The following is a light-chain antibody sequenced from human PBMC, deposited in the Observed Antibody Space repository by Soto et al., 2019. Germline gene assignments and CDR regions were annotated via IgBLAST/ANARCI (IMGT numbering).Light chain of an antibody. J-gene: IGKJ1*01. V-gene: IGKV1-12*01. CDR3: LQVYSFPRT. CDR1: QGIVVS. Sequence: IQMTQSPSSLSASIGDRVTLTWRACQGIVVSLAWFQQKPGKAPQYLIQSASTLASGVPSRFSGSGSGTDFILPINTLQPEEIDTYYCLQVYSFPRTFGQGTKVDI. CDR2: SAS.